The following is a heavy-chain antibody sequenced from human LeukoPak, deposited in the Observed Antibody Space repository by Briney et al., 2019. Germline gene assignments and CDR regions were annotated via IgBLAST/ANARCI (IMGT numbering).Heavy chain of an antibody. J-gene: IGHJ4*02. CDR2: IIPIFDIT. V-gene: IGHV1-69*04. D-gene: IGHD1-26*01. CDR1: GGTFSSYA. CDR3: AREGGSYHGSQFDY. Sequence: SVKVSCKASGGTFSSYAISWVRQAPGQGREWMGRIIPIFDITNYAQKLQGRVTITADKSTSTAYMELSSLTSEDTAVYYCAREGGSYHGSQFDYWGQGTLVTVSS.